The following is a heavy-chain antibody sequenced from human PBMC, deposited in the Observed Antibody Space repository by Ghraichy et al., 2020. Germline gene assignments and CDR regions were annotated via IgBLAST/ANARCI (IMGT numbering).Heavy chain of an antibody. CDR1: GYTFTSYA. D-gene: IGHD3-22*01. V-gene: IGHV1-3*01. CDR2: INAGNGDT. CDR3: ARGSSGYPYYLDY. Sequence: ASVKVSCKASGYTFTSYAMHWVRQAPGPRLEWMGWINAGNGDTKYSQKLQGRVTITRDTSASTAYMELSSLVSEDTAVYFCARGSSGYPYYLDYWGQGTLLTVSS. J-gene: IGHJ4*02.